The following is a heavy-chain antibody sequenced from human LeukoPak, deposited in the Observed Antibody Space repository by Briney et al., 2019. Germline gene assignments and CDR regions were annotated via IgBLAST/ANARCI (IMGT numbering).Heavy chain of an antibody. CDR3: ARGVVYATLFDY. D-gene: IGHD2-8*02. V-gene: IGHV3-7*01. CDR2: IKQDGSEK. J-gene: IGHJ4*02. CDR1: GFIFSSYW. Sequence: GGSLRLSCAASGFIFSSYWMSWVRQAPGKGLEWVANIKQDGSEKYYVDSVKGRFTISRDNAKNSLYLQMNSLRAEDTAVYYCARGVVYATLFDYWGQGTLVTVSS.